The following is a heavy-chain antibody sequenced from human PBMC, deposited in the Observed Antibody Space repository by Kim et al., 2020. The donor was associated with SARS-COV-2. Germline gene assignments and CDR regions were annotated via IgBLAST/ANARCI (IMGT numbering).Heavy chain of an antibody. Sequence: GESLKISCKGSGYSFTSYWISWVRQMPGKGLEWMGRIDPSDSYTNYSPSFQGHVTISADKSISTAYLQWSSLKASDTAMYYCARLQRYGSGPYYYYGMDVWGQGTTVTVSS. V-gene: IGHV5-10-1*01. CDR3: ARLQRYGSGPYYYYGMDV. J-gene: IGHJ6*02. CDR2: IDPSDSYT. D-gene: IGHD3-10*01. CDR1: GYSFTSYW.